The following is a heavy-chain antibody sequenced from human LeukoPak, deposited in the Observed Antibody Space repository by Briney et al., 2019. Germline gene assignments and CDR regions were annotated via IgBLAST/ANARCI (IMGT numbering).Heavy chain of an antibody. D-gene: IGHD2-15*01. J-gene: IGHJ4*02. CDR2: ISSSGSTI. Sequence: GGSLRLSCAASGFTFSSYEMNWVRQAPGKGLEWVSYISSSGSTIYYADSVKGRFTISRDNAKNSLYLQMNSLRAEDTAVYYCARALGYCSGGSCYPQGYWGQGTLVTVSS. V-gene: IGHV3-48*03. CDR1: GFTFSSYE. CDR3: ARALGYCSGGSCYPQGY.